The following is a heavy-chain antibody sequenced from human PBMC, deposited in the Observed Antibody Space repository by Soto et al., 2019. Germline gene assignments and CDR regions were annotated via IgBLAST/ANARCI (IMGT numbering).Heavy chain of an antibody. J-gene: IGHJ3*02. Sequence: PSETLSLTCAVYGGSFSGYQWTWIRQTPGKGLEWIGEINDSGNINYNPSLKSRVTILVDTAKKQISLKLSSVTAADTAVYYCASFRSGSSSSLIFDIWGQGTMVTVSS. CDR3: ASFRSGSSSSLIFDI. D-gene: IGHD6-6*01. V-gene: IGHV4-34*01. CDR1: GGSFSGYQ. CDR2: INDSGNI.